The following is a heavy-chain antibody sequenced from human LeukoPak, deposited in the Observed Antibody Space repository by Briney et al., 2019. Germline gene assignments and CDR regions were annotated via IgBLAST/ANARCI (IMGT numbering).Heavy chain of an antibody. Sequence: ASVKVSCKASGYTFTSYDINWVRQATGQGLEWMGWMDPNSGNTGYAQKFQGRVTMTRNTSISTAYMELSSLRSEDTAVYYCASPGYFYGSGSVDDAFDIWGQGTTVTVSS. CDR3: ASPGYFYGSGSVDDAFDI. CDR1: GYTFTSYD. V-gene: IGHV1-8*01. D-gene: IGHD3-10*01. CDR2: MDPNSGNT. J-gene: IGHJ3*02.